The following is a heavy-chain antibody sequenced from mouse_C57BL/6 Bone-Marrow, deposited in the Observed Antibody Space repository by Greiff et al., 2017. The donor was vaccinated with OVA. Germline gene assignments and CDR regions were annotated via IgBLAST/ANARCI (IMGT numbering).Heavy chain of an antibody. V-gene: IGHV14-3*01. CDR2: IDPANGNT. J-gene: IGHJ4*01. D-gene: IGHD1-1*01. CDR3: VPITTVVATGAMDY. CDR1: GFNIKNTY. Sequence: EVQLQQSVAELVRPGASVKLSCTASGFNIKNTYMHWVKQRPEQGLEWIGRIDPANGNTKYAPKFQGKATITADTSSNTAYLQISSLTSEDTAIYYCVPITTVVATGAMDYWGQGTSVTVSS.